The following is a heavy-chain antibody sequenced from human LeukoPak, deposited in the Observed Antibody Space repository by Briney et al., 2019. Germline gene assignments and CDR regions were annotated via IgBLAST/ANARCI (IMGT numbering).Heavy chain of an antibody. CDR1: GFTFSSYG. CDR2: ISGSGGST. Sequence: GGSLRLSCAASGFTFSSYGMSWVRQAPGKGLEWVSAISGSGGSTYYADSVKGRFTISRDNSKNTLYLQMNSLRAEDTAVYYCAKDHELWFGALHAFDIWGQGTMVTVSS. D-gene: IGHD3-10*01. V-gene: IGHV3-23*01. J-gene: IGHJ3*02. CDR3: AKDHELWFGALHAFDI.